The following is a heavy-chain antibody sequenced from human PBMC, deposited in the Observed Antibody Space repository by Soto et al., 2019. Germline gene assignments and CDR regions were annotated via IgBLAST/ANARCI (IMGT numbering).Heavy chain of an antibody. CDR2: ISSSSSTM. CDR3: ATMAGTYPY. D-gene: IGHD3-10*01. J-gene: IGHJ4*01. CDR1: VFTFSSYS. V-gene: IGHV3-48*01. Sequence: GGSLRLSCAASVFTFSSYSMNWVRQAPGKWLGWFSYISSSSSTMXXADSVKGRXTISRYNAKNSXYLQKXSLRAEDTALYYCATMAGTYPYCRQRTLVTGSS.